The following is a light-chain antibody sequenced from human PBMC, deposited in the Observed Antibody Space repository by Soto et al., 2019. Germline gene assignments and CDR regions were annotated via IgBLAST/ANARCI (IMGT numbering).Light chain of an antibody. CDR3: AAWDDSLTGWM. Sequence: QSVLTQPPSAFGTPGQRVTISCSGSSSNIGNTHVFWYQQVAGAAPKLLIYKSDQRPSGVPDRFSGSRSGTSASLAISGLQSEDEADYYCAAWDDSLTGWMFGGGTKVTVL. CDR1: SSNIGNTH. V-gene: IGLV1-47*01. CDR2: KSD. J-gene: IGLJ3*02.